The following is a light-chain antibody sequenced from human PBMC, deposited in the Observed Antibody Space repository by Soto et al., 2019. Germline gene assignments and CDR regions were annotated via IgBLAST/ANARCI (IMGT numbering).Light chain of an antibody. Sequence: QSVLNPPASVSGSPCQSISISCTGNSSDVGGYNYVSWYQQHPGKAPKLMIYDVSNRPSGVSNRFSGSESGNTASLTISGLQAEDEADYYCCSYTSSSTFVFGRGTKVTVL. V-gene: IGLV2-14*01. J-gene: IGLJ1*01. CDR3: CSYTSSSTFV. CDR1: SSDVGGYNY. CDR2: DVS.